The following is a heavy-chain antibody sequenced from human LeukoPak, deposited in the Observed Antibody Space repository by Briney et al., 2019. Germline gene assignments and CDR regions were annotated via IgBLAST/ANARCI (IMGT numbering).Heavy chain of an antibody. Sequence: ASVKVSCKASGGTLSRYGINWLRQAPGQGLEWMGRIIPTFGSTNYAQNFQGRVTITTDESTTTAYMEVTSLTSEDTAVYYCAGETLAPSGVKYFHHWGQGTLVTVSS. D-gene: IGHD3-16*02. CDR1: GGTLSRYG. CDR3: AGETLAPSGVKYFHH. V-gene: IGHV1-69*05. J-gene: IGHJ1*01. CDR2: IIPTFGST.